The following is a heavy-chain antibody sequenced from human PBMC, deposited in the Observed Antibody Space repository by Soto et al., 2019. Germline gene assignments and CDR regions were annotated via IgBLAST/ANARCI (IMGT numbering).Heavy chain of an antibody. D-gene: IGHD6-19*01. J-gene: IGHJ5*01. CDR2: IYTSGTT. V-gene: IGHV4-4*07. CDR3: ARQRTYSSAWFDY. CDR1: GGSIVNYY. Sequence: KSSETLSLTCTVSGGSIVNYYWTWIRQPAGKGLEWIGRIYTSGTTNYNPSLKSRVTMLIDPSRNQFSLRLSSVTAADTALYYCARQRTYSSAWFDYWGQGTLVTVSS.